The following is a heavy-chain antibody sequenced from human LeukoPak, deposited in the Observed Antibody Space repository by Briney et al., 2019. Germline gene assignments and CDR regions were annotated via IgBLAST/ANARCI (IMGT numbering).Heavy chain of an antibody. CDR3: ARVYSGWYLDAFDI. CDR2: INNDGSTT. Sequence: GGSLRLSCEASGLTFSRDWMHWVRQAPGKGLVWVSRINNDGSTTNYADSVKGRFTISRDNAKNSLYLQMNSLRAEDTAVYYCARVYSGWYLDAFDIWGQGTMVTVSS. D-gene: IGHD6-19*01. CDR1: GLTFSRDW. V-gene: IGHV3-74*01. J-gene: IGHJ3*02.